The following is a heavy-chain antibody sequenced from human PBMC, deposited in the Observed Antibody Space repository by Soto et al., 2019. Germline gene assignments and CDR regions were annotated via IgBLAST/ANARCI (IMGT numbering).Heavy chain of an antibody. CDR2: MRHDGREE. CDR3: GRGCGSAHCPYYFDC. D-gene: IGHD2-21*01. Sequence: EVQLADSGGGLVQPGGSLRLSCAASGFTVSSYWMSWVRQTPGKGLEWMATMRHDGREEHYVDLVKRRFTISRDNAKRVLYRQISSLRAEYPAVYYCGRGCGSAHCPYYFDCWGQGTQGTVSS. J-gene: IGHJ4*02. CDR1: GFTVSSYW. V-gene: IGHV3-7*01.